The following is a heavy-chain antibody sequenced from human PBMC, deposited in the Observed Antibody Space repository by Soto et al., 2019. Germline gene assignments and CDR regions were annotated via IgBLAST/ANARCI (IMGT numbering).Heavy chain of an antibody. V-gene: IGHV4-59*01. J-gene: IGHJ6*02. CDR2: IYYSGST. CDR1: GGSISSYY. Sequence: SETLSLTCTVSGGSISSYYWSWIRQPPGKGLEWIGYIYYSGSTNYNPSLKSRVTISVDTSKNQFSLKLSSVTAADTAVYYCASSPFYDILTGYWSYGMDVWGQGTTVTSP. D-gene: IGHD3-9*01. CDR3: ASSPFYDILTGYWSYGMDV.